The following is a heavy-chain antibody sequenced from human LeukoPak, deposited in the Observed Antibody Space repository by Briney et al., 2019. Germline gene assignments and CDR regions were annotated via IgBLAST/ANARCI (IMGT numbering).Heavy chain of an antibody. D-gene: IGHD4-23*01. J-gene: IGHJ4*02. V-gene: IGHV3-21*01. CDR2: ISSSSSYI. CDR1: GFTFSSYS. Sequence: PGGSLRLSCAASGFTFSSYSMNWVRQAPGKGLEWVSSISSSSSYIYYADSVKGRFTISRDNAKNSLYLQMNSLRAEDTAVYYCARDGGHYGSNSFDYWGQGTLVTVSS. CDR3: ARDGGHYGSNSFDY.